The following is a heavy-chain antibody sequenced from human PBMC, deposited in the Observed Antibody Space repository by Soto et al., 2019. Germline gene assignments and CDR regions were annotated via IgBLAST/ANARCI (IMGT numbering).Heavy chain of an antibody. CDR2: ISTYNGDT. CDR3: AGQGIWPYFYSGLDV. Sequence: QVQLVQSGPEVRKPGASVKVSCEASGYTFTTSGISWVRQVPGQGLEWMGWISTYNGDTNSAQNFQGRVLMTADTSPGTAYMELMSLKSDDTAVYYCAGQGIWPYFYSGLDVWGQGTTVNVS. V-gene: IGHV1-18*01. CDR1: GYTFTTSG. D-gene: IGHD3-10*01. J-gene: IGHJ6*02.